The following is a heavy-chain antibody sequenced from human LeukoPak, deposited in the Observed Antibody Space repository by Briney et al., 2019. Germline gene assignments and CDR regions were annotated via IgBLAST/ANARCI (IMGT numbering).Heavy chain of an antibody. CDR1: GYSFTSYW. CDR2: IYPGDSDT. J-gene: IGHJ4*02. CDR3: ARWAGSYGHTYYFDY. V-gene: IGHV5-51*01. Sequence: GESLKISCKGSGYSFTSYWIGWVRQMPGKGLEWMGIIYPGDSDTRYSPSFQGQVTISADKSISTAYLQWSSLKASDTAMYYCARWAGSYGHTYYFDYWGQGTLVTVSS. D-gene: IGHD5-18*01.